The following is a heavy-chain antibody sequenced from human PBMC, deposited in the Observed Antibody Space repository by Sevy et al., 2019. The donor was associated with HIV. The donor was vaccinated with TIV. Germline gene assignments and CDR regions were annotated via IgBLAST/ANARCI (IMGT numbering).Heavy chain of an antibody. D-gene: IGHD1-26*01. V-gene: IGHV3-30*18. J-gene: IGHJ4*02. Sequence: GGSLRLSCAASGFTFSSYGMHWVRQAPGKGLEWVAVISYDGSNKYYADSVKGRFTISRDNSKNTQYLQMNSLRAEDTAVYYCAKLGPHRYSGSSNAFDHWGQGTLVTVSS. CDR2: ISYDGSNK. CDR3: AKLGPHRYSGSSNAFDH. CDR1: GFTFSSYG.